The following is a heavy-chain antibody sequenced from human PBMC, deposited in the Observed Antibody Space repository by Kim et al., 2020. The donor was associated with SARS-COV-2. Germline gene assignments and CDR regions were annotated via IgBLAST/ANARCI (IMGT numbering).Heavy chain of an antibody. Sequence: FTISRDNAKNSLYLQMNSLRDEDTAVYYCARGPHYDILTGYYFPRGMFDYWGQGTLVTVSS. D-gene: IGHD3-9*01. J-gene: IGHJ4*02. V-gene: IGHV3-48*02. CDR3: ARGPHYDILTGYYFPRGMFDY.